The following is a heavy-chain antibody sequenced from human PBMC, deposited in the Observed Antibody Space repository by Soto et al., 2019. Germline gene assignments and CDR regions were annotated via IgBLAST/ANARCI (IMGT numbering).Heavy chain of an antibody. V-gene: IGHV1-69*06. J-gene: IGHJ6*02. CDR3: ARGTGITIFGVADDYYGMDV. CDR2: IIPIFGTA. Sequence: SVKVSCKASGGTFSSYAISWVRQAPGQGLEWMGGIIPIFGTANYAQKFQGRVTITADKSTSTAYMELSSLRSEDTAVYYCARGTGITIFGVADDYYGMDVWGQGXTVTVYS. CDR1: GGTFSSYA. D-gene: IGHD3-3*01.